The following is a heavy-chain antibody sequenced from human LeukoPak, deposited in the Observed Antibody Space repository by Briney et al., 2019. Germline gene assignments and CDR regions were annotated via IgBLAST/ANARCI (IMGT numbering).Heavy chain of an antibody. J-gene: IGHJ4*02. Sequence: GGSLRLSCAASGFSVSSNFLNWVRQAPGKGLEWVSIIYSGGSTYYADSVKGRFTISRDTSKNTVYLQMNSLRAEDTAVYYCARELGGYWGQGTLVTVSS. V-gene: IGHV3-53*05. CDR2: IYSGGST. CDR3: ARELGGY. CDR1: GFSVSSNF. D-gene: IGHD1-26*01.